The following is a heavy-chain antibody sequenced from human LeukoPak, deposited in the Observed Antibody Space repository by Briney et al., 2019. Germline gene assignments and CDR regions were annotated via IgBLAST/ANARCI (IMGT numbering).Heavy chain of an antibody. CDR2: INRRGDIT. J-gene: IGHJ5*02. D-gene: IGHD2-21*01. Sequence: ASVKVSCKTYGSTFTWFLIHWVRQAPGQGLEWVGTINRRGDITSYAQRFQGRVTLTEDTSTSTFYMAVSSLTSDDTAVYFCARPAYCDGTNCGYWLDPWGPGTLVTVSS. CDR3: ARPAYCDGTNCGYWLDP. V-gene: IGHV1-46*01. CDR1: GSTFTWFL.